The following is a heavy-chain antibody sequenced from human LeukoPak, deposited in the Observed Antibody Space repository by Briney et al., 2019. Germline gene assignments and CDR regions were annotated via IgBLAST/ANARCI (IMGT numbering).Heavy chain of an antibody. CDR2: ISAYNGNT. J-gene: IGHJ4*02. Sequence: ASVTVTCKASGYTFTSYGISWVRQAPGQGLEWMGWISAYNGNTNYAQKLQGRVTMTTDTSTSTAYMELRSLRSDDTAVYYCARADYDILTGQKLSFDYWGQGTLVTVSS. CDR1: GYTFTSYG. CDR3: ARADYDILTGQKLSFDY. V-gene: IGHV1-18*01. D-gene: IGHD3-9*01.